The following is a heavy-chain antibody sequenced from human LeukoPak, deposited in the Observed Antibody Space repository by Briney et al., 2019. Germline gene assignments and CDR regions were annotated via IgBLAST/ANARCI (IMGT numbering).Heavy chain of an antibody. J-gene: IGHJ4*02. D-gene: IGHD3-22*01. CDR1: GSTFSSYA. CDR2: ISGSGGST. Sequence: PGGSLRLSCAASGSTFSSYAMSWVRQAPGKGLEWVSAISGSGGSTYYADSVKGRFTISRDNSKNTLYLQMNSLRAEDTAVYYCARAHPPYYDSSGYYYVHWGQGTLVTVSS. V-gene: IGHV3-23*01. CDR3: ARAHPPYYDSSGYYYVH.